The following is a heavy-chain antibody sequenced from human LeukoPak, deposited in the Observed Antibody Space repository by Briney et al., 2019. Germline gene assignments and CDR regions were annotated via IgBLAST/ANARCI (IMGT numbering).Heavy chain of an antibody. J-gene: IGHJ4*02. V-gene: IGHV1-46*01. CDR3: ARGGGPYSGSYPFDY. Sequence: ASVKVSCKASGYTFTSYYMHWVRQAPGQGLEWTGIINPSGGSTSYAQKFQGRVTMTRDTSTSTVYMELSSLRSEDTAVYYCARGGGPYSGSYPFDYWGQGTLVTVSS. CDR2: INPSGGST. CDR1: GYTFTSYY. D-gene: IGHD1-26*01.